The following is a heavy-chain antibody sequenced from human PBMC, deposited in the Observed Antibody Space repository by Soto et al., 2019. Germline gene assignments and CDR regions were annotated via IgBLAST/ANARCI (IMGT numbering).Heavy chain of an antibody. CDR1: GFTFISYE. D-gene: IGHD6-19*01. CDR2: ISSSGSTI. J-gene: IGHJ4*02. CDR3: ASLFVHDIAVVPFDS. V-gene: IGHV3-48*03. Sequence: GWSLRHSCASSGFTFISYEMNWVRQAPGKGLGRVSYISSSGSTIYYADSVKGRFTISRDNAKNSLYLQMNSLRAEDTAVYYCASLFVHDIAVVPFDSWGQGTLVTSPQ.